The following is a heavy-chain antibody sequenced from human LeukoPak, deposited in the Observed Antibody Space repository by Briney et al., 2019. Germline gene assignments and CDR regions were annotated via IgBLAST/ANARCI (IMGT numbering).Heavy chain of an antibody. J-gene: IGHJ4*02. Sequence: GDSLKISCKGSGYSFTSYWIGWVRQMPGKGLEWMGIIHPGDSDTRYSPSFKGQVTISADKSISTAYLQWSSLKASDTAMYYCARLPCGGDCYPHPFDYWGQGTLVTVPS. CDR1: GYSFTSYW. D-gene: IGHD2-21*02. CDR2: IHPGDSDT. V-gene: IGHV5-51*01. CDR3: ARLPCGGDCYPHPFDY.